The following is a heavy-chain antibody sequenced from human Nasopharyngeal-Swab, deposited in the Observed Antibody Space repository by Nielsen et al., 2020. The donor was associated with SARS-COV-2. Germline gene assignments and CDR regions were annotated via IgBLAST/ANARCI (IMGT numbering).Heavy chain of an antibody. CDR2: ISGSGGST. CDR3: AKGEDSSGWYPPGFDP. V-gene: IGHV3-23*01. Sequence: GESLKISCAASGFTFSGYAMSWVRQAPGKGLEWVSAISGSGGSTYYADSVKGRFTISRDNSKNTLYLQMNSLRAEDTAVYYCAKGEDSSGWYPPGFDPWGQGTLVTVSS. CDR1: GFTFSGYA. J-gene: IGHJ5*02. D-gene: IGHD6-19*01.